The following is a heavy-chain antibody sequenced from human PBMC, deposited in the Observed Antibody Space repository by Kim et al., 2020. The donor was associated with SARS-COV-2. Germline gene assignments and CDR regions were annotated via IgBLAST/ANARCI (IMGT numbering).Heavy chain of an antibody. J-gene: IGHJ4*02. CDR3: VRSLDY. CDR1: GFTFSSSW. V-gene: IGHV3-7*01. CDR2: INQDGSQK. Sequence: GGSLRLSCAASGFTFSSSWMNWARQAPGKGLEWVANINQDGSQKIYVDSVKGRFTISRDNAQNSLYLQMNSLRAEDTAVYYCVRSLDYWGQGTLVTVSS.